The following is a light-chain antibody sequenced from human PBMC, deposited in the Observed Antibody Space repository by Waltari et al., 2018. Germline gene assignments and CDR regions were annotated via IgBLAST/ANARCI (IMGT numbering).Light chain of an antibody. CDR3: QQHDRQPYT. CDR1: PDISKH. CDR2: DAS. J-gene: IGKJ2*01. Sequence: DIQMTQSPSSLSASVGDRVTITCQASPDISKHLNWYQQKPGKAPKLLIYDASNLETGVPSRFSGSGSETLFTFTISSLQPEDIATYYCQQHDRQPYTFGQGTELESK. V-gene: IGKV1-33*01.